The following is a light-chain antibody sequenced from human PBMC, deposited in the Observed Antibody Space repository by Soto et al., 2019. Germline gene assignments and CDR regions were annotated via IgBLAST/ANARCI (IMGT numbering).Light chain of an antibody. Sequence: QSALTQPASVSGSPGQSITISCTGTSSDVGGYNNVSWYQHHPGKAPELMIYKVSNRPSWFSNRFWGSKSGNTASLPIYGIQAEVEADYYYLAYTGSSTRVCGEVTKLTVL. CDR2: KVS. CDR3: LAYTGSSTRV. J-gene: IGLJ3*02. CDR1: SSDVGGYNN. V-gene: IGLV2-14*01.